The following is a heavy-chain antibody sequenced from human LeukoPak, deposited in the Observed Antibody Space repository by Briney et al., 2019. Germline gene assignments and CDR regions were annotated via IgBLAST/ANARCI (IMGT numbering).Heavy chain of an antibody. CDR1: GYTFTSYG. CDR3: XXXXXXXXXRXVIISAGYFGYFDY. Sequence: GASVKVSCKASGYTFTSYGISWVRQAPGQGLEWMGWISAYNGNTNYAQKLQGRVTMTTDTSTSTAYMELRSLRTDDTAVYYCXXXXXXXXXRXVIISAGYFGYFDYWGQGTLVTVSS. D-gene: IGHD3-10*01. J-gene: IGHJ4*02. V-gene: IGHV1-18*01. CDR2: ISAYNGNT.